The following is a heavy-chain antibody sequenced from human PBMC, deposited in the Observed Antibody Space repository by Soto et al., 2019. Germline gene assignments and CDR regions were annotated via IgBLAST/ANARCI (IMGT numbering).Heavy chain of an antibody. Sequence: QVQLVESGGGVVQPGRSLRLSCAASGFTFSSYAMHWVRQAPGKGLEWVAVISYDGSNKYYADSVKGRFTISRDNSKNALHVQMNSLSAEDTAVYYCERDRSDYGGNSFEYWGQGTLVTV. CDR2: ISYDGSNK. CDR1: GFTFSSYA. CDR3: ERDRSDYGGNSFEY. D-gene: IGHD4-17*01. J-gene: IGHJ4*02. V-gene: IGHV3-30-3*01.